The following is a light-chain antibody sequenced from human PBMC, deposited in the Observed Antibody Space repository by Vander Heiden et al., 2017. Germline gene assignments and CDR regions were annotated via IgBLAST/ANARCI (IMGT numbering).Light chain of an antibody. CDR3: MQDLHTPT. CDR2: QGS. J-gene: IGKJ2*01. Sequence: LDMLESPLSLSVSPGEPDSISCSSSQSLLHINGYNYLDWYLQKPGQSPQLLIFQGSNRASGVPDRFSGSGSGTDFTLRISRVDVEDVGVYYCMQDLHTPTFGQGTRLEIK. CDR1: QSLLHINGYNY. V-gene: IGKV2-28*01.